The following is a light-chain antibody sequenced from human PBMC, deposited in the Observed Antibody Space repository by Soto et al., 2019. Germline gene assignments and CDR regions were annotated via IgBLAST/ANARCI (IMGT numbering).Light chain of an antibody. Sequence: QAVLTQPPSASGTPGQRVTIYCSGSSSNIGSNYVYWYQQLPGTAPKLLIYRNNQRPSGVPDRFSGSKSGNSASLAISGLRSEDEADYYCAAWDDSLSGLYVFGTGTKLTVL. CDR1: SSNIGSNY. J-gene: IGLJ1*01. V-gene: IGLV1-47*01. CDR2: RNN. CDR3: AAWDDSLSGLYV.